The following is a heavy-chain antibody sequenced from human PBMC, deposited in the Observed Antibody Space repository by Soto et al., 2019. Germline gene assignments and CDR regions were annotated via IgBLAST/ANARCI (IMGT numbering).Heavy chain of an antibody. V-gene: IGHV1-2*02. D-gene: IGHD3-10*01. Sequence: ASVKVSCKVSGYPFTTYYIHWVRQAPGQGLEWMGWINPRSGGTVYEQKFQGRVTMTRDTSISTVYMDLSGLTSDDTALYYCATDDYGIFPYWGQGSLVTVSS. CDR1: GYPFTTYY. J-gene: IGHJ4*02. CDR3: ATDDYGIFPY. CDR2: INPRSGGT.